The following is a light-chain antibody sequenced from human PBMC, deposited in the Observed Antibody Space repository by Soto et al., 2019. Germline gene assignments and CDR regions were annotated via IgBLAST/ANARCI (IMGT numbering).Light chain of an antibody. J-gene: IGKJ5*01. CDR1: QSVSSY. V-gene: IGKV3-11*01. CDR2: DAS. Sequence: IVLTQSPATLSLSPGERATLACRASQSVSSYLACYQQKPCQAPRLLIYDASNRATGIPARFSGSGTGTDFTLTISSLEPEDFAVYYCQQRSNWPPRITFGQGTRLASK. CDR3: QQRSNWPPRIT.